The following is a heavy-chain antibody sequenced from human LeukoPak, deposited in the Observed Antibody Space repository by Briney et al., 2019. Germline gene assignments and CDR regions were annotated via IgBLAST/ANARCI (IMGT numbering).Heavy chain of an antibody. D-gene: IGHD6-13*01. V-gene: IGHV3-30-3*01. CDR1: GFTFSSYA. CDR2: ISCDGSNK. J-gene: IGHJ6*02. Sequence: PGRSLRLSCAASGFTFSSYAMHWVRQAPGKGLEWVAVISCDGSNKYYADSVKGRFTISRDNSKNTLYLQMNSLRAEDTAVYYCASRIAAAALYYYYGMDVWGQGTTVTVSS. CDR3: ASRIAAAALYYYYGMDV.